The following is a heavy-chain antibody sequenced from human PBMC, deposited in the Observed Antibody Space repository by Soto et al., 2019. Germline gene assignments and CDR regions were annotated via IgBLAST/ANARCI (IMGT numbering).Heavy chain of an antibody. D-gene: IGHD3-22*01. CDR2: ISSSSSYI. CDR1: GFTFSSYS. Sequence: EVQLVESGGGLVKPGXXLRLSCAASGFTFSSYSMNWVRQAPGKGLEWVSSISSSSSYIYYADSVKGRFTISRDNAKNSLYLQMNSLRAEDTAVYYCARDVTSSTYDYLSPGGFDPWGQGTLVTVSS. V-gene: IGHV3-21*01. CDR3: ARDVTSSTYDYLSPGGFDP. J-gene: IGHJ5*02.